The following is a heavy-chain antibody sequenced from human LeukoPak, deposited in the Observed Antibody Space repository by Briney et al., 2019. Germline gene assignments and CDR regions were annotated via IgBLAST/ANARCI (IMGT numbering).Heavy chain of an antibody. CDR3: ARADYYGSGRASAFDI. CDR1: VGTSSSYA. Sequence: SSVKVSCKASVGTSSSYAISWVRQAPGQGLEWMGGIIPIFGTANYAQKFQGRVTITTDESTSTAYMELRSLRSDDTAVYYCARADYYGSGRASAFDIWGQGTMVTVSS. CDR2: IIPIFGTA. J-gene: IGHJ3*02. V-gene: IGHV1-69*05. D-gene: IGHD3-10*01.